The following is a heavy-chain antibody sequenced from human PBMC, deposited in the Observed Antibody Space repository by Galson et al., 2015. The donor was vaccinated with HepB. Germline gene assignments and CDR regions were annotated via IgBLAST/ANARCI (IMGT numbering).Heavy chain of an antibody. CDR1: GGTFSSYA. CDR2: IIPMHGTT. D-gene: IGHD2-15*01. J-gene: IGHJ5*02. Sequence: SVKVSCKASGGTFSSYAISWVRQAPGQGLEWMGGIIPMHGTTNHAQKIQGRVTITADESTGTAYMELSSLRSEDTAVYYCARVGGKLGYCSGGTCSNWFDTWGQGTLVTVSS. V-gene: IGHV1-69*13. CDR3: ARVGGKLGYCSGGTCSNWFDT.